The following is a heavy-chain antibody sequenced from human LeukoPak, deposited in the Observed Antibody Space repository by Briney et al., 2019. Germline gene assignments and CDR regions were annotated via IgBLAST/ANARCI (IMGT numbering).Heavy chain of an antibody. D-gene: IGHD2-2*01. V-gene: IGHV3-21*01. CDR3: ARYSSTWGWFDP. Sequence: GGSLRLSCAASGFTFSSYSMNWGRQAPGKGLEWVSSISSSSSYIYYADSVKGRFTISRDNAKDSLYLQMNSLRAEDTAMYYCARYSSTWGWFDPWGQGTLVTVSS. CDR2: ISSSSSYI. CDR1: GFTFSSYS. J-gene: IGHJ5*02.